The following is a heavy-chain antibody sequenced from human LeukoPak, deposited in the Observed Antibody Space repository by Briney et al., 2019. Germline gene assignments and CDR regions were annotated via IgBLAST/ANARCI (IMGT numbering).Heavy chain of an antibody. Sequence: SVTVSCKASGGTFSSYAISWVRQAPGQGREWMGWIIPILGIANYAQKFQGRVTITADKSTSTAYMELSSLRSEDTAVYYCASFNGGYSYGIDDYWGQGTLVTVSS. CDR3: ASFNGGYSYGIDDY. J-gene: IGHJ4*02. CDR1: GGTFSSYA. D-gene: IGHD5-18*01. CDR2: IIPILGIA. V-gene: IGHV1-69*04.